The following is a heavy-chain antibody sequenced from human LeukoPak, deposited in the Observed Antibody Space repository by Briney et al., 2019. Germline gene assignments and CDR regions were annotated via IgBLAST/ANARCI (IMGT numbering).Heavy chain of an antibody. CDR2: IQDGGTA. V-gene: IGHV3-15*01. CDR3: TTVTHFYL. D-gene: IGHD2-15*01. J-gene: IGHJ4*02. Sequence: PGGSLRLSCVTSGFSFSGAWLSWVRQAPGKGLEWIARIQDGGTADYGAPVKGRFTISRDDSKATLYLQMNSLKTEDTAIYYCTTVTHFYLGGQGSLVTVSS. CDR1: GFSFSGAW.